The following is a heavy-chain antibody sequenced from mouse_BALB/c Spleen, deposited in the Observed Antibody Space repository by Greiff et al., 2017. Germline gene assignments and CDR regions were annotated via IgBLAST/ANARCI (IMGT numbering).Heavy chain of an antibody. J-gene: IGHJ4*01. Sequence: QVQLKESGPGLVQPSQSLSITCTVSGFSFTSYGVHWVRQSPGKGLEWLGVIWSGGSTDYNAAFISRLSISKDNSKSQVFFKMNSLQTNDTAIDYCARNANYRYDRTMDYWGQGTSVTVSS. V-gene: IGHV2-2*02. CDR3: ARNANYRYDRTMDY. CDR2: IWSGGST. CDR1: GFSFTSYG. D-gene: IGHD2-14*01.